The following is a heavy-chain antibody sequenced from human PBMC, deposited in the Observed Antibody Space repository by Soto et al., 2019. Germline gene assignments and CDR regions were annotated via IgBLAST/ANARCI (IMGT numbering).Heavy chain of an antibody. CDR1: GDSVTFGHYY. D-gene: IGHD2-2*01. V-gene: IGHV4-61*01. J-gene: IGHJ6*02. CDR2: IFFSGAT. CDR3: ARARSDSPRSSLGRRLDV. Sequence: QVQLQESGPGLVKPSETLSLICIVSGDSVTFGHYYWSWIRQPPGKVLEWIGHIFFSGATHYSPSLQRRVTMSVDSSKSQFSLNLTSVTAADSAIYFCARARSDSPRSSLGRRLDVWGHGTTVTVSS.